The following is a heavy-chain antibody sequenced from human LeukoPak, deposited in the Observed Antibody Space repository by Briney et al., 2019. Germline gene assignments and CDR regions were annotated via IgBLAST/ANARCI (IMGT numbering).Heavy chain of an antibody. CDR2: IDASGGST. V-gene: IGHV3-23*01. CDR3: AKGSGSGWYGWFAP. CDR1: GFTFSSYA. D-gene: IGHD6-19*01. J-gene: IGHJ5*02. Sequence: GSLRLSCAASGFTFSSYAMSWVRQAPGKGLEWVSSIDASGGSTYYADSVKGRFTISRDNSKNTFYLQMNSMRADDTAVYYCAKGSGSGWYGWFAPWGQGALVTVSS.